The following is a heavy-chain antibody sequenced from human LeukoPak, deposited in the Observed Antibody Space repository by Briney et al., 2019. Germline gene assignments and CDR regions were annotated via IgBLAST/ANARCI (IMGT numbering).Heavy chain of an antibody. CDR2: IYHSGST. CDR3: ARGSVVRGVLFQH. V-gene: IGHV4-30-2*01. CDR1: GGSISSGGYY. D-gene: IGHD3-10*01. J-gene: IGHJ1*01. Sequence: SETLSLTCTVSGGSISSGGYYWSWIRQPPGKGLEWIGYIYHSGSTYYNPSLKSRVTISVDRSKNQFSLKLSSVTAADTAVYYCARGSVVRGVLFQHWGQGTLVTVSS.